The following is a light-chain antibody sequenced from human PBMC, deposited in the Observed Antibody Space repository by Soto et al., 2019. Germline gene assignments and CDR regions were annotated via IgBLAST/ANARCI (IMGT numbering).Light chain of an antibody. CDR1: QSVGSY. Sequence: EVVLTQSPATLSLSPGDGATLSCRASQSVGSYLAWYQQKPGQAPRLLIYDASNRATGVPARFSGSGSGTDFTLTIGSLEPEDFAVYYCQQRSRWPITFGGGTKVEIK. CDR2: DAS. CDR3: QQRSRWPIT. J-gene: IGKJ4*01. V-gene: IGKV3-11*01.